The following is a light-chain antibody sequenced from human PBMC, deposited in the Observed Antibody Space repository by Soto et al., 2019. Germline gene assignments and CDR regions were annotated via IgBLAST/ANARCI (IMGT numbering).Light chain of an antibody. Sequence: EIVLTQSPDTVSLSPGERATLSCRASRSFSSSYLAWYQQKPGQAPRLLIYAASSRATGIPDRFSGSKSGTDFTLTISRLEPEDSEVYYCQQYGSSPPYTFGQGTKLEIK. J-gene: IGKJ2*01. CDR2: AAS. V-gene: IGKV3-20*01. CDR1: RSFSSSY. CDR3: QQYGSSPPYT.